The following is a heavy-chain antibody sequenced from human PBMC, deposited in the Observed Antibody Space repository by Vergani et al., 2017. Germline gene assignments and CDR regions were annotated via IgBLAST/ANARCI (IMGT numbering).Heavy chain of an antibody. CDR1: GGSISSGGYY. V-gene: IGHV4-31*03. J-gene: IGHJ4*02. Sequence: QVQLQESGPGLVKPSQTLSLTCTVSGGSISSGGYYWSWIRQHPGKGLEWIGYIYYSGSTYYTPSLKSRVTISVDTSKNQFSLKLSSVTAADTAVYYCARTESVNGLFFDYWGQGTLVTVSS. CDR3: ARTESVNGLFFDY. CDR2: IYYSGST. D-gene: IGHD2-8*01.